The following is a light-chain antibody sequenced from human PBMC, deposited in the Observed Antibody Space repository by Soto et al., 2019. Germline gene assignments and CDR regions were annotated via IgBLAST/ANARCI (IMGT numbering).Light chain of an antibody. Sequence: EMVLTQSPGTLSLSPGERATLSCRASQSVSSNYLAWYQQNPGQAPSLLIYGTSSRATGIPNRFSGSGSETDFYLTISRLEPEDFGMYYCQQYGTSAPITFGQGTRVEIE. CDR1: QSVSSNY. J-gene: IGKJ5*01. CDR2: GTS. CDR3: QQYGTSAPIT. V-gene: IGKV3-20*01.